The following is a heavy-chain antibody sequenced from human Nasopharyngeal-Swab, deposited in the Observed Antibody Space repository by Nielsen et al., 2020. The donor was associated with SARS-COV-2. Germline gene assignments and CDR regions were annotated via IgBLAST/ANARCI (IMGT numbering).Heavy chain of an antibody. D-gene: IGHD6-6*01. CDR2: ISWNSGSI. CDR1: GFTFDDYA. CDR3: ASLSGSSSAYYYYMDV. V-gene: IGHV3-9*01. Sequence: GGSLRLSWAASGFTFDDYAMHWVRQAPGKGLEWVSGISWNSGSIGYADSVKGRFTISRDNAKNSLYLQMNSLRAEDTALYYCASLSGSSSAYYYYMDVWGKGTTVTVSS. J-gene: IGHJ6*03.